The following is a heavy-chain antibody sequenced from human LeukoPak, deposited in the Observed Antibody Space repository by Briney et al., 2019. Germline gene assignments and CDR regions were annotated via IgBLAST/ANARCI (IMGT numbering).Heavy chain of an antibody. D-gene: IGHD3-10*01. V-gene: IGHV1-3*03. J-gene: IGHJ6*03. CDR3: ARDIGITMVRGVTYALDYYYYMDV. CDR2: INAGNGNT. Sequence: ASVKVSCKASGYTFTSYAMHWVRQAPGQRLEWMGWINAGNGNTKYSQEFQGRVTITRDTSASTAYMELSSLRSEDMAVYYCARDIGITMVRGVTYALDYYYYMDVWGKGTTVTVSS. CDR1: GYTFTSYA.